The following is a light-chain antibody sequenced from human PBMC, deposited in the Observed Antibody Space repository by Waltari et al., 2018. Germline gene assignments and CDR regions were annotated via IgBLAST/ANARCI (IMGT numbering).Light chain of an antibody. CDR1: SSDIGAYNF. CDR2: EVS. Sequence: QSALTQPASVSGSPGQSITISCTGTSSDIGAYNFVSWYQQHPGKAPNLMIYEVSNRPSGVSTRFSAAKSGNTASLTISGLQAEDEADYHCSSYTRSHTYVFGAGTKVTVL. CDR3: SSYTRSHTYV. V-gene: IGLV2-14*01. J-gene: IGLJ1*01.